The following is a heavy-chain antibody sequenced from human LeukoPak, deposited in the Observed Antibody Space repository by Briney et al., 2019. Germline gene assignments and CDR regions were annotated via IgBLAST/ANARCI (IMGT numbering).Heavy chain of an antibody. CDR1: GFTFSSYW. J-gene: IGHJ4*02. D-gene: IGHD5-12*01. CDR2: INSDGSST. V-gene: IGHV3-74*01. Sequence: GGSLRLSCAASGFTFSSYWMHWVRQAPGKGLVWVSRINSDGSSTRYADSVKGRFTISRDDSKNTLYLQMKNLRAEDTAVYYCAKDGAWLRFDDWGQGILVSVSS. CDR3: AKDGAWLRFDD.